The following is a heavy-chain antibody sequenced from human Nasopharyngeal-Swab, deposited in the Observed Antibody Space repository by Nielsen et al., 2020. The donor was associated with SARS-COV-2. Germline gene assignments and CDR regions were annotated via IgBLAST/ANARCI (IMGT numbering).Heavy chain of an antibody. D-gene: IGHD3-9*01. V-gene: IGHV4-59*13. CDR1: GGSISSFY. CDR2: IYYSGST. Sequence: GSLRLSCTVSGGSISSFYWSWIRQPPGQGLAWIGYIYYSGSTNYNPSLKSRVTISVDTSKNQFSLKLSSVTAADTALYYCARLIVLRYFDWHYYFDYWGQGTLVTVSS. CDR3: ARLIVLRYFDWHYYFDY. J-gene: IGHJ4*02.